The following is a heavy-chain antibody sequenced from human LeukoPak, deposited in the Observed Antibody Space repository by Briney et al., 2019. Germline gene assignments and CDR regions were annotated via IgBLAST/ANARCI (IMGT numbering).Heavy chain of an antibody. CDR2: IRYDGSNK. CDR1: GFTFSSYG. CDR3: AKEPHDFWSGYYAYFDY. Sequence: PGGSLRLSCAASGFTFSSYGMHWVRQAPGKGLEWVAFIRYDGSNKYYADSVKGRFTISRDNSKNTLHLQMNSLRAEDTAVYYCAKEPHDFWSGYYAYFDYWGQGTLVTVSS. J-gene: IGHJ4*02. D-gene: IGHD3-3*01. V-gene: IGHV3-30*02.